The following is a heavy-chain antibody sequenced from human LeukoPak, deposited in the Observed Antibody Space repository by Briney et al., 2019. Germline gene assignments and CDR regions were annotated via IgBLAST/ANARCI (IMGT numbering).Heavy chain of an antibody. Sequence: SETLSLTCTASGGSISSSSYYWGWIRQPPGKGLEWIGSIYYSGSTYYSPSLMSRVTISVDTSKTQFSLKLSSVTAADTAVYYCARDEVTRAGTGDYWGQGTLITVSS. CDR1: GGSISSSSYY. J-gene: IGHJ4*02. CDR3: ARDEVTRAGTGDY. CDR2: IYYSGST. V-gene: IGHV4-39*07. D-gene: IGHD2-21*02.